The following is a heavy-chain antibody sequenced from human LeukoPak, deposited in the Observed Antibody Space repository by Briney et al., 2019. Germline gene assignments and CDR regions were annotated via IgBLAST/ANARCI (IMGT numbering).Heavy chain of an antibody. J-gene: IGHJ3*01. CDR1: GFTFSSYS. Sequence: GGSLRLSCAASGFTFSSYSMNWVRQAPGKGLEWVSYISSSSTIYYADSVKGRFTISRDNAKNSLYLQMNSLRDEDTAVYYCARDHGGWAFDFWGQGTMVTVSS. V-gene: IGHV3-48*02. D-gene: IGHD6-19*01. CDR3: ARDHGGWAFDF. CDR2: ISSSSTI.